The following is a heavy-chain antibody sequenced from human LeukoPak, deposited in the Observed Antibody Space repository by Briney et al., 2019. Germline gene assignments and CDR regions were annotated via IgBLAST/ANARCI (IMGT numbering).Heavy chain of an antibody. D-gene: IGHD4-17*01. Sequence: ASVKVSCKASGYTFTSYAMHWVRQAPGQRLEWMGWISAYNGNTNYAQKLQGRVTMTTDTSTSTAYMELRSLRSDDTAVYYCARPTVDYGDYRDYYYYYGMDVWGQGTTVTVSS. CDR1: GYTFTSYA. J-gene: IGHJ6*02. V-gene: IGHV1-18*01. CDR3: ARPTVDYGDYRDYYYYYGMDV. CDR2: ISAYNGNT.